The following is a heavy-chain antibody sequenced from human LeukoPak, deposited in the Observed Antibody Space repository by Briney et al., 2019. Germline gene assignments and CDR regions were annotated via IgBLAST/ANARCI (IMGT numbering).Heavy chain of an antibody. Sequence: PGRSLRLSCAASGFTFSSYGMHWVRQAPGKGLEWVAVIWYDGSNRYYADSVKGRFTISRDNSKNTLYLQMNSLRAEDTAVYYCAKGGVLRFLEWLLGAFDIWGQGTMVTVSS. CDR1: GFTFSSYG. D-gene: IGHD3-3*01. V-gene: IGHV3-33*06. CDR2: IWYDGSNR. CDR3: AKGGVLRFLEWLLGAFDI. J-gene: IGHJ3*02.